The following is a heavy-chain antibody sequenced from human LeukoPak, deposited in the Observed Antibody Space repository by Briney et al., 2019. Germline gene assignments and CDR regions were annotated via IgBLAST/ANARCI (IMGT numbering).Heavy chain of an antibody. D-gene: IGHD3-10*01. Sequence: GGSLRLSCAASGFTVSSNYMSWVRQAPGKGLEWVSVIYSGGSTYYADSVKGRFTISRDNSKNTLYLQMNSLRAEDTAVYYCARGSRKLVRGVPSSPYYFDYWGQGTLVTVSS. V-gene: IGHV3-66*01. CDR3: ARGSRKLVRGVPSSPYYFDY. CDR1: GFTVSSNY. J-gene: IGHJ4*02. CDR2: IYSGGST.